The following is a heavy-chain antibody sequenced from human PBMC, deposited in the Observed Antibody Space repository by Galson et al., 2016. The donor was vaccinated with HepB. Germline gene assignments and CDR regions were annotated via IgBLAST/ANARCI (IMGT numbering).Heavy chain of an antibody. CDR3: ASGTTVTTSNSFWYFDL. V-gene: IGHV3-53*01. CDR1: GFTVSSKY. J-gene: IGHJ2*01. D-gene: IGHD4-17*01. Sequence: CAASGFTVSSKYMSWVRQAPGKGLEWVSVIHIGGETHYADSVKGRFTFSRDNSKNTMYVQMTSLRAEDTAVYYCASGTTVTTSNSFWYFDLWGQGTLVTVSS. CDR2: IHIGGET.